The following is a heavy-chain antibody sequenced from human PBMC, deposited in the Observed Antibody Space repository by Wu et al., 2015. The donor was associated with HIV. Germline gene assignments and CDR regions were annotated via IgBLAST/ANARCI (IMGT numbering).Heavy chain of an antibody. CDR3: AREGTYYYDSSGYSADAFDI. V-gene: IGHV1-69*13. D-gene: IGHD3-22*01. Sequence: QVQLVQSGAEVKKPGSSVKVSCKASGGTFSSYAISWVRQAPGQGLEWMGRIIPIFGTANYAQKFQGRVTITADESTSTAYMELSSLRCEDTAVYYCAREGTYYYDSSGYSADAFDIWGQGTMVTVSS. CDR1: GGTFSSYA. CDR2: IIPIFGTA. J-gene: IGHJ3*02.